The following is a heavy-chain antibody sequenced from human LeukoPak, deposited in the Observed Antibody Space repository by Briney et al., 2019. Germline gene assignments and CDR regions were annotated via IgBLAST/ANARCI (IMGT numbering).Heavy chain of an antibody. V-gene: IGHV4-39*07. J-gene: IGHJ3*02. CDR3: ASVTARLQLGNAFDI. CDR2: IYYSGST. D-gene: IGHD5-24*01. CDR1: GGSISSSSYY. Sequence: SETLSLTCTVSGGSISSSSYYWGWIRQPPGKGLGWIGSIYYSGSTYYNPSLKSRVTISVDTSKNQFSLKLSSVTAADTAVYYCASVTARLQLGNAFDIWGQGTMVTVSS.